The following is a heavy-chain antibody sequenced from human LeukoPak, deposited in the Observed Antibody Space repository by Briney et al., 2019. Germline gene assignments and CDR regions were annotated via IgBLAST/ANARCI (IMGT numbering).Heavy chain of an antibody. CDR2: VNNNGGTT. V-gene: IGHV3-64D*06. Sequence: GGSLRLSCAASGFSFSSCAMGWVRQAPGKGLEYVAVVNNNGGTTYYADSVKGRFTISRDNSKNTLYLQMSSLRPEDTAVYYCVRGWRNMDVWGQGTTVTVSS. CDR1: GFSFSSCA. J-gene: IGHJ6*02. CDR3: VRGWRNMDV. D-gene: IGHD5-24*01.